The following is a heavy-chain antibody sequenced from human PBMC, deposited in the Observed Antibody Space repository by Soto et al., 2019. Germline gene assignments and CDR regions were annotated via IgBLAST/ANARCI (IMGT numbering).Heavy chain of an antibody. V-gene: IGHV1-18*01. CDR1: GYTFTSYG. CDR2: ISAYNGNT. Sequence: ASVKVSCKASGYTFTSYGISWVRQAPGQGLEWMGWISAYNGNTNYAQKLQGRVTMTTDTSTSTAYMELRSLRSDDTAVYYCARRAPPYDFWSGYQHLDYWGQGTLVTVSS. J-gene: IGHJ4*02. CDR3: ARRAPPYDFWSGYQHLDY. D-gene: IGHD3-3*01.